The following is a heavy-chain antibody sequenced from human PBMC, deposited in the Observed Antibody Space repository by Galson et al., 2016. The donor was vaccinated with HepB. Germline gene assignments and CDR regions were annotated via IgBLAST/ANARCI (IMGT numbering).Heavy chain of an antibody. J-gene: IGHJ6*02. CDR3: ARHRNGIAVWSGDGMDV. CDR1: AGSINNFY. V-gene: IGHV4-59*08. CDR2: ISYTGRN. D-gene: IGHD3-3*01. Sequence: SETLSLTCNVSAGSINNFYWSWIRQPPGKGLQWIGWISYTGRNNYNPSLKSRVTISVDMSNNQFSLRLASVTAAETAVYYCARHRNGIAVWSGDGMDVWGQGTTVTVSS.